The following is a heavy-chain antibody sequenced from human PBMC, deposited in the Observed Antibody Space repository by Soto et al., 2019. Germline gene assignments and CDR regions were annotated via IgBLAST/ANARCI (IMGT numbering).Heavy chain of an antibody. J-gene: IGHJ6*02. CDR2: IVVGSGNT. CDR1: GFTFTSSA. D-gene: IGHD3-10*01. V-gene: IGHV1-58*01. CDR3: AADASVVTMVRGVKTYYYYGMDV. Sequence: ASVKVSCKASGFTFTSSAVQWVRQARGQRLEWIGWIVVGSGNTNYAQKFQERVTITRDMSTSTAYMELSSLRSEDTAVYYCAADASVVTMVRGVKTYYYYGMDVWGQGTTVTVS.